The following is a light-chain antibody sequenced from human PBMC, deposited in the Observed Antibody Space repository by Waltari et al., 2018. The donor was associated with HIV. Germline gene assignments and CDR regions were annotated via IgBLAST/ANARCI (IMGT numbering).Light chain of an antibody. CDR1: QSLSNTY. Sequence: DIVMTQSPGTLFVSPGERVTLSCRASQSLSNTYLAWYQQRPGQPPRLLIHGASSRAAGIPDRFSGSGSGTDFTLTISRLEPEDFAVYYCQQYGTSPLFAFGPGTTVDIK. J-gene: IGKJ3*01. V-gene: IGKV3-20*01. CDR2: GAS. CDR3: QQYGTSPLFA.